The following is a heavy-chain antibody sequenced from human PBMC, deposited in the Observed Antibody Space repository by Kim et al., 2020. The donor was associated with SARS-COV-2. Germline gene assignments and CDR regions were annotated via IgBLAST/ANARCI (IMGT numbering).Heavy chain of an antibody. D-gene: IGHD3-3*01. CDR1: GFTFDDYA. Sequence: GGSLRLSCAASGFTFDDYAMHWVRQAPGKGLEWVSLISGDGGSTYYADYVKGRFTISRDNSKNSLYLQMNSLITEDTALYYCAKAILGLDDAFDIWGQRAIVTVSS. CDR2: ISGDGGST. CDR3: AKAILGLDDAFDI. J-gene: IGHJ3*02. V-gene: IGHV3-43*02.